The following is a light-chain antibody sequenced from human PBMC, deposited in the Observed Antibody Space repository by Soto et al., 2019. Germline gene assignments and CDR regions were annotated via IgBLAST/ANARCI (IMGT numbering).Light chain of an antibody. CDR3: QQYNNWPQT. CDR2: DAS. J-gene: IGKJ1*01. V-gene: IGKV3-15*01. Sequence: ETMMTQSPDTLSVSLGERATLSCRASQSLRSSLAWYQQKPGQAPSLLIYDASTRATGIPARFSGSGSGTDFTLTISGLQSEDFAVYYCQQYNNWPQTFGQGTKVEIK. CDR1: QSLRSS.